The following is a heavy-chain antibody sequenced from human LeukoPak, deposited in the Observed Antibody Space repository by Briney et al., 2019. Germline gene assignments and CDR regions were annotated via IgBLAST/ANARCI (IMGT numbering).Heavy chain of an antibody. D-gene: IGHD2-21*02. CDR1: GLTFSHAW. Sequence: GGSLRLSCAASGLTFSHAWMTWVRRAPGKGLEWVGRIKSKTEGGTTDYAAPVKGRFTISRDDSKNTLYLQMNSLKTDDTAVYYCTTELYCGGDCYPGAWGQGTLVTVSS. V-gene: IGHV3-15*01. J-gene: IGHJ5*02. CDR3: TTELYCGGDCYPGA. CDR2: IKSKTEGGTT.